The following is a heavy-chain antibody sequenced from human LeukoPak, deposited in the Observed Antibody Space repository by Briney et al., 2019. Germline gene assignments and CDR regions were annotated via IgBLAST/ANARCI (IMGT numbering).Heavy chain of an antibody. V-gene: IGHV3-7*04. CDR3: GRSMDV. CDR1: GFTFSGSA. J-gene: IGHJ6*02. Sequence: PGGSLRLSCAASGFTFSGSAMHWVRQAPGKGLEWVANIKQDGSEKYYVDSVKGRFTISRDNAKNSLYLQMNSLRAEDTAVYYCGRSMDVWGQGTTVTVSS. CDR2: IKQDGSEK.